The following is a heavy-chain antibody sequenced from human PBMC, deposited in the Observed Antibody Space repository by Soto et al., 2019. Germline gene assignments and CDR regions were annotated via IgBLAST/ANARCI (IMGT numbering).Heavy chain of an antibody. Sequence: QLQLQESGPGLVKPSETLSLTCTVSGGSISSSSYYWGWIRQPPGKGLEWIGRIYYSGNTYYTPSLKRRATISVDTSKNQFSLKLSSVTAADTAVYYCAREGGRYCTGGSCQVDYWGQGTLVTVSS. V-gene: IGHV4-39*02. CDR3: AREGGRYCTGGSCQVDY. D-gene: IGHD2-15*01. CDR2: IYYSGNT. CDR1: GGSISSSSYY. J-gene: IGHJ4*02.